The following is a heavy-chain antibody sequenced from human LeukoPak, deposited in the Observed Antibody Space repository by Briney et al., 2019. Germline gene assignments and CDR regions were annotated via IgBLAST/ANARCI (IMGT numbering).Heavy chain of an antibody. Sequence: PGGSLRLSCAASGFTFSSYWMSWVRQAPGKGLEWVANIKQDGSEKYYVDSVKGRFTISRDNAKNSLYLQMNSLRAEDTAVYYCARDPMDIVVVPAAPFGMDVWGQGTTVTVSS. CDR1: GFTFSSYW. V-gene: IGHV3-7*01. CDR2: IKQDGSEK. D-gene: IGHD2-2*03. CDR3: ARDPMDIVVVPAAPFGMDV. J-gene: IGHJ6*02.